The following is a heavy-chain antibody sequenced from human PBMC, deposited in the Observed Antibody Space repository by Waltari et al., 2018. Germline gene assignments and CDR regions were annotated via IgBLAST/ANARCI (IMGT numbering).Heavy chain of an antibody. CDR1: GGSIRSSSYY. Sequence: QLQLQESGPGLVKPSETLSLTCTVSGGSIRSSSYYWGWIRQPPGKGLEWIGSIYYSGSTYYNPSLKSRVTISVDTSKNQFSLKLSSVTAADTAVYYCATRTDYYDSSGYYFDAFDIWGQGTMVTVSS. CDR2: IYYSGST. J-gene: IGHJ3*02. D-gene: IGHD3-22*01. CDR3: ATRTDYYDSSGYYFDAFDI. V-gene: IGHV4-39*01.